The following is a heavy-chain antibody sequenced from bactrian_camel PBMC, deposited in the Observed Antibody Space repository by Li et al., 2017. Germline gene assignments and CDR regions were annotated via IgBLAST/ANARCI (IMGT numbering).Heavy chain of an antibody. V-gene: IGHV3S1*01. Sequence: QVQLVESGGGSVQAGGSLRLSCAFSGNTYSGNCMAWFRQAPGKEREGVATIYTGDGTTSYADSVKGRFTISQDNAKNTVYLQMDSLMPEDSAVYFCAAKSGWFYNFDDTVYTFWGQGTQVTVS. CDR2: IYTGDGTT. D-gene: IGHD2*01. CDR1: GNTYSGNC. CDR3: AAKSGWFYNFDDTVYTF. J-gene: IGHJ4*01.